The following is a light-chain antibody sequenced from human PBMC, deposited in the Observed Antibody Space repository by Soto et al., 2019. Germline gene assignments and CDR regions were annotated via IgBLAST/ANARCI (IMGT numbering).Light chain of an antibody. CDR1: SSDVGNYKL. V-gene: IGLV2-23*01. CDR2: EDT. CDR3: CSYAGGTSVV. Sequence: QSALTQPASVSGSPGQSITISCTGTSSDVGNYKLVSWYQQQPGKAPKLIICEDTERPSGISNRFSGSKSGNTASLTISGLQAEDDGEYYCCSYAGGTSVVFGGGTKLTVL. J-gene: IGLJ2*01.